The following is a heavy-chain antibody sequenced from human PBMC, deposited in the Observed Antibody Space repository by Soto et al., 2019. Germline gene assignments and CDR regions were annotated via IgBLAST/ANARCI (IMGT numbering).Heavy chain of an antibody. D-gene: IGHD2-2*01. CDR1: GYTFTSYY. J-gene: IGHJ4*02. V-gene: IGHV1-46*01. CDR3: ARGPDIVVVPAAEVDY. CDR2: INPSGGST. Sequence: ASVKVSCKASGYTFTSYYMHWVRQAPGQGLEWMGIINPSGGSTSYAQKFQGRVTMTRDTSISTAYMELSRLRSDDTAVYYCARGPDIVVVPAAEVDYWGQGTLVTVSS.